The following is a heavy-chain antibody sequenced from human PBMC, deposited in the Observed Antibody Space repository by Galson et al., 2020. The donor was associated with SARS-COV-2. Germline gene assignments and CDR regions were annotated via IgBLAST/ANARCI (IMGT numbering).Heavy chain of an antibody. D-gene: IGHD6-19*01. CDR2: IDWDDDK. J-gene: IGHJ6*02. CDR1: GFSLSTSGMR. CDR3: ARTTVAAYPHYYYYGMDV. Sequence: SGPTLVKPTQTLTLTCTFSGFSLSTSGMRVSWIRQPPGKALEWLALIDWDDDKYYSTSLKTRLTISKDTSKNQVVLTMTNMDPVDTATYYCARTTVAAYPHYYYYGMDVWGQGTTVTVSS. V-gene: IGHV2-70*01.